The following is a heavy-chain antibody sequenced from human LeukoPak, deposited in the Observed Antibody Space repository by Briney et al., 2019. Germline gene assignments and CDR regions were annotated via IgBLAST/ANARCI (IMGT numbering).Heavy chain of an antibody. CDR3: AREEMRCSGGSCYFDY. Sequence: ASVKVSCKASGYTFTSYDINWVRQATGQGLEWMGWINPNSGNTGYAQKFQGRVTMTRNTSISTAYMELSSLRSEDTAVYYCAREEMRCSGGSCYFDYWGQGTLVTVSS. CDR1: GYTFTSYD. V-gene: IGHV1-8*01. D-gene: IGHD2-15*01. CDR2: INPNSGNT. J-gene: IGHJ4*02.